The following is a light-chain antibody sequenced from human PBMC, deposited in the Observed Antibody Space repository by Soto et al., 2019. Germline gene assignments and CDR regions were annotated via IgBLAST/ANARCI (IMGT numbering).Light chain of an antibody. Sequence: QSVLTQPPSASGSPGQSVTISCMGTSSDVCGYNYVSWYQQHPGKAPKLMIYEVSKRPSGVPDRFSGSKSGNTASLTVSGLQAEDEADYYCSSYAASNNLGVFGGGTKLNVL. CDR3: SSYAASNNLGV. CDR2: EVS. J-gene: IGLJ2*01. V-gene: IGLV2-8*01. CDR1: SSDVCGYNY.